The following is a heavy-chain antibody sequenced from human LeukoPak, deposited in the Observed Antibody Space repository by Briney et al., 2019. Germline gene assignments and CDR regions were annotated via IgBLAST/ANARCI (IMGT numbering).Heavy chain of an antibody. CDR3: AKNSNYYDSSGYYSWFDP. CDR2: ISGSGGST. J-gene: IGHJ5*02. CDR1: GFTFSSYA. Sequence: GGSLRLSCAASGFTFSSYAMSWVRQAPGKGLEWVSAISGSGGSTYYADSVKGRFTISRDNSKNTLYLQMSSLRAEDTAVYYCAKNSNYYDSSGYYSWFDPWGQGTLVTVSS. V-gene: IGHV3-23*01. D-gene: IGHD3-22*01.